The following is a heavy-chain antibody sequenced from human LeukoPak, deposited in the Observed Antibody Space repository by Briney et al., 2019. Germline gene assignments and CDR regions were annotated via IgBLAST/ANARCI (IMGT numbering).Heavy chain of an antibody. V-gene: IGHV3-53*01. CDR3: ASGLPASGSYSY. D-gene: IGHD1-26*01. Sequence: GGSLRLSCAASGFTFSSNGMNWVRQAPGKGLEWVSVIYSAGTTYYADSVKGRFTISRDNSKNTLFLQMNSLRVEDTAVYYCASGLPASGSYSYWGQGTLVTVSS. CDR1: GFTFSSNG. J-gene: IGHJ4*02. CDR2: IYSAGTT.